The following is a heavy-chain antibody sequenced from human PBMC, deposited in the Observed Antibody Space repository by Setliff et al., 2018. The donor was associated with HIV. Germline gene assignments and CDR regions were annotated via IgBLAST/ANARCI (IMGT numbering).Heavy chain of an antibody. V-gene: IGHV3-15*01. CDR3: ATPPGYYDSSPLDF. CDR2: IKSEFNGGTT. D-gene: IGHD3-22*01. CDR1: GFTFTSAW. J-gene: IGHJ4*02. Sequence: GESLKISCAASGFTFTSAWMTWVRQAPGKGLEWVGHIKSEFNGGTTDYAAPVKGRFTISRDDSRNTVYLQMNSLKPEDTAVYYCATPPGYYDSSPLDFWGQGTLVTVSS.